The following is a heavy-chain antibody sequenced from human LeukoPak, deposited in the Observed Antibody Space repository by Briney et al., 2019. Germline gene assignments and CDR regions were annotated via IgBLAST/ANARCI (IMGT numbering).Heavy chain of an antibody. CDR1: GFTFSNYW. Sequence: GGSLRLSCAASGFTFSNYWMHWVRQAPGKGLVWVSRINSDGSSTTYADSVKGRFTISRDNAKNTLYLQMNSLRAEDTAVYYCATHSSVYSSGWYYSWFDPWGQGTLVTVSS. CDR3: ATHSSVYSSGWYYSWFDP. D-gene: IGHD6-19*01. J-gene: IGHJ5*02. CDR2: INSDGSST. V-gene: IGHV3-74*01.